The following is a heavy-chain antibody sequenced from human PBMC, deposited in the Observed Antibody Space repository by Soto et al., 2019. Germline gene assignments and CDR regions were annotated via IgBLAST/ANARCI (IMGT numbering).Heavy chain of an antibody. CDR2: IYYSAST. CDR3: ERWGRQRYYFDY. Sequence: LSLTCSISGGSIISSSYYWGWIRQTPGKGLEWIGSIYYSASTYYNPSLKSRVTISVDTSKTQFYLKLSSVTDADTAVYYCERWGRQRYYFDYWGQGTLVTVSS. V-gene: IGHV4-39*01. CDR1: GGSIISSSYY. J-gene: IGHJ4*02. D-gene: IGHD7-27*01.